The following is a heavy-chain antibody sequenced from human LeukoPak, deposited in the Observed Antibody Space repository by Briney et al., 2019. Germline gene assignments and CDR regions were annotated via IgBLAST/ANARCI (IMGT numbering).Heavy chain of an antibody. V-gene: IGHV3-21*04. J-gene: IGHJ4*02. CDR2: ISSSSSYI. CDR1: GFTFSSYS. CDR3: ARGRPGYGDYDY. D-gene: IGHD4-17*01. Sequence: PGGSLRLSCAASGFTFSSYSMNWVRQAPGKGLEWVSSISSSSSYIYYADSVKGRFTISRDNAKNSLYLQMNSLRAEDTAVYYCARGRPGYGDYDYWGQGTLVTVSS.